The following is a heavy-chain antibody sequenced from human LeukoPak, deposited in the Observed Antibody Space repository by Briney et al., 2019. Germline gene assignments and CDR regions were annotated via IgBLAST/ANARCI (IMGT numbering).Heavy chain of an antibody. CDR1: GYTFTSYG. Sequence: GASVKVSCKASGYTFTSYGISWVRQAPGQGLEWMGWISAYNGNTNYAQKLQGRVTMTTDTSTSTAYMELRSLRSDDTAVYYCARDELLWFGESNAFDIWGQGTMVTVSS. J-gene: IGHJ3*02. CDR2: ISAYNGNT. CDR3: ARDELLWFGESNAFDI. V-gene: IGHV1-18*01. D-gene: IGHD3-10*01.